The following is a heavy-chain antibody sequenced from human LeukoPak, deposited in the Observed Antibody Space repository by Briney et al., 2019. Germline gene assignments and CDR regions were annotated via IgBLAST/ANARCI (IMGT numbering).Heavy chain of an antibody. CDR3: TRDSGYYGSGFMEV. CDR1: GFTFGDYA. V-gene: IGHV3-49*04. J-gene: IGHJ6*04. D-gene: IGHD3-10*01. CDR2: IRSKAYGGTT. Sequence: GRSLRLSCTASGFTFGDYAMSWVRQAPGKGLEWVGFIRSKAYGGTTEYAASVKGRFTISRDDSKSIAYLQMNSLKTEDTAVYYCTRDSGYYGSGFMEVWGKGTTVTVSS.